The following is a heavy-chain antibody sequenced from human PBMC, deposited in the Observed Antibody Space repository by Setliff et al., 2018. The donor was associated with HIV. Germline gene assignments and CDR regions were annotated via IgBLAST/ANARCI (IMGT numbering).Heavy chain of an antibody. V-gene: IGHV4-34*12. CDR1: GGSFSDYY. CDR3: ARRGRTGNSYVLNWLDP. J-gene: IGHJ5*02. Sequence: ASETLSLTCAVYGGSFSDYYWGWIRQPPGKGLEWIGSIFYSGRSTYNPSLRSRVTISVDTSKNQFSLSLTSVTAADTAVYYCARRGRTGNSYVLNWLDPWGQGTLVTVSS. CDR2: IFYSGRS. D-gene: IGHD5-18*01.